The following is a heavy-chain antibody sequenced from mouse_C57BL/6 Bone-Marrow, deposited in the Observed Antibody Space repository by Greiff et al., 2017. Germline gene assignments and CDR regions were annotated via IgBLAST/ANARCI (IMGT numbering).Heavy chain of an antibody. V-gene: IGHV1-5*01. D-gene: IGHD2-2*01. CDR2: IYPGNSDT. CDR1: GYTFTSYW. CDR3: TRDYGCDGIYLDD. J-gene: IGHJ2*01. Sequence: VQLKQSGTVLARPGASVKMSCKTSGYTFTSYWMHWVKQRPGQGLEWIGAIYPGNSDTSYNQKFKGKAKLTADTSASTAYMGLSSLTNEDSAVYYDTRDYGCDGIYLDDWGQGTAPTVSS.